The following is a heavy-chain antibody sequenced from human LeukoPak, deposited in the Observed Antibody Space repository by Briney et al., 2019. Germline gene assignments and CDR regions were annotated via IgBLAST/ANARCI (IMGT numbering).Heavy chain of an antibody. J-gene: IGHJ4*02. Sequence: GGSLRLSCAPSGFTFSSYAMSWVRHAPGKGLEWVSAISGSGGSTYYADSVKGRFTISRDNSKNTLYLQMNSLRAEDTAVYYCAKGGSMIVDTPDYWGQGTLVTVSS. D-gene: IGHD3-22*01. CDR1: GFTFSSYA. V-gene: IGHV3-23*01. CDR3: AKGGSMIVDTPDY. CDR2: ISGSGGST.